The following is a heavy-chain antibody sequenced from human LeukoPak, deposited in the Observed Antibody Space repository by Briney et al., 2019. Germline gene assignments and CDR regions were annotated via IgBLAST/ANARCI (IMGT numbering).Heavy chain of an antibody. CDR1: GYTFSAYY. V-gene: IGHV1-2*02. CDR3: ASEAFCVGGSCQLHRVAS. D-gene: IGHD2-15*01. J-gene: IGHJ4*02. CDR2: IDANSGDT. Sequence: GASVKVSCKASGYTFSAYYMHWVRQAPGQGLEWMGWIDANSGDTKYAQKFQGRVTITRDTSIGTAYMELNSLISDDTAVYYCASEAFCVGGSCQLHRVASWDPGTQVTVSS.